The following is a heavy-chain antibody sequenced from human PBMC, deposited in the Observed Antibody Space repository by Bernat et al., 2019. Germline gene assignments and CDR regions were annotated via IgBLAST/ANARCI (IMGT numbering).Heavy chain of an antibody. CDR3: AKGAGGDYERV. CDR1: GFTFSSYD. V-gene: IGHV3-23*01. CDR2: IGGSDGIT. J-gene: IGHJ6*02. Sequence: EVRLLESGGGLVQPGGSLRLSCAASGFTFSSYDMNWVRQAPGKGLEWVSAIGGSDGITYYADSVKGRFTISRDNSKNTLSLQMNSLRAEDTAKYYCAKGAGGDYERVWGQGTTVTVSS. D-gene: IGHD4-17*01.